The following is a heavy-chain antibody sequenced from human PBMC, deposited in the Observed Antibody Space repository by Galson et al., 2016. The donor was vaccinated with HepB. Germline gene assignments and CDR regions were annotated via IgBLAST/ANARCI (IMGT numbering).Heavy chain of an antibody. Sequence: ETLSLTCAISGDSISLYYWSWIRQPPGKGLEWLGCIYYSGSTKYNPSLKSRVTISLDTSKNQFSLRMSSVAATDTAVYFCARLRPLGSLDYWGQGTLVTVSS. J-gene: IGHJ4*02. CDR1: GDSISLYY. CDR2: IYYSGST. CDR3: ARLRPLGSLDY. V-gene: IGHV4-59*08. D-gene: IGHD7-27*01.